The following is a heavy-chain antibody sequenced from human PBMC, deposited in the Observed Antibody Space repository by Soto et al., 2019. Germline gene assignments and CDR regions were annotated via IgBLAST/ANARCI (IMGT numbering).Heavy chain of an antibody. D-gene: IGHD7-27*01. Sequence: QVQLQESGPGLVKPSQTLSLTCTVSGGSISSGGYYWSWIRQHPGKGLEWIGYIYYSGSTYYNPSLXXXXXXXVXTXXNQXSLXXXXVTXXXXXXXXXXXXXXXXVWTRLWGPHWFDPXXXGXXXTVSX. CDR3: XXXXXXXXVWTRLWGPHWFDP. CDR1: GGSISSGGYY. J-gene: IGHJ5*02. CDR2: IYYSGST. V-gene: IGHV4-31*03.